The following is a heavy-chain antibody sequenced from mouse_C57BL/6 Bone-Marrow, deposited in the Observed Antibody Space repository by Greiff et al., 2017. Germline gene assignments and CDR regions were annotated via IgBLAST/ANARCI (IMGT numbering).Heavy chain of an antibody. D-gene: IGHD1-1*01. Sequence: DVMLVESGGGLVKPGGSLKLSCAASGFTFSDYGMHWVRQAPEKGLEWVAYISSGSSTIYYADTVKGRFTISRDNAKNTLFLQMTSLRSEDTAMYYCARPRLLRSAWFAYWGQGTLVTVSA. CDR1: GFTFSDYG. CDR2: ISSGSSTI. V-gene: IGHV5-17*01. J-gene: IGHJ3*01. CDR3: ARPRLLRSAWFAY.